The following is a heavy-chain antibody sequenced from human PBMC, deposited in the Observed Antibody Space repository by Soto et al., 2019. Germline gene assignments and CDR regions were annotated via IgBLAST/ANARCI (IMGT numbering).Heavy chain of an antibody. J-gene: IGHJ4*02. CDR3: AKDLGLLWFGELFDY. CDR1: GFTFSSYA. Sequence: LRLSCAASGFTFSSYAMSWVRQAPGKGLEWVSAISGSGGSTYYADSVKGRFTISRDNSKNTLYLQMNSLRAEDTAVYYCAKDLGLLWFGELFDYWGQGTLVTVSS. V-gene: IGHV3-23*01. D-gene: IGHD3-10*01. CDR2: ISGSGGST.